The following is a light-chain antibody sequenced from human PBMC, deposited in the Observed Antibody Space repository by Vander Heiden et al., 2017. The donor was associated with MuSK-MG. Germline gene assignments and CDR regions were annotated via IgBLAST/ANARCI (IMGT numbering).Light chain of an antibody. CDR2: KAS. Sequence: IQMTQSPSTLPASVGDRVTITCRASQSINSWLAWYQQKPGKAPKLLIYKASKLETGVPSRFSGSESGTEFTLTSSSLQPDDFATYYCQQDDSFYTFGQGTKLEIK. J-gene: IGKJ2*01. CDR3: QQDDSFYT. V-gene: IGKV1-5*03. CDR1: QSINSW.